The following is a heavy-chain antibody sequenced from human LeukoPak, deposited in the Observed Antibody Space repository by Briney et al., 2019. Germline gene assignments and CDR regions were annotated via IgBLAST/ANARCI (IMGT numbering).Heavy chain of an antibody. CDR1: GGSISSYY. V-gene: IGHV4-4*07. CDR2: IYTSGST. J-gene: IGHJ6*03. Sequence: SSETLCLTCTVSGGSISSYYWSWIRRPAGKGLEWIGRIYTSGSTNYNPSLKSRVTMSVDTSKNQFSLKLSSVTAADTAVYYCARDFTDSGSSLVYYYYYYMDVWGKGTTVTVSS. D-gene: IGHD1-26*01. CDR3: ARDFTDSGSSLVYYYYYYMDV.